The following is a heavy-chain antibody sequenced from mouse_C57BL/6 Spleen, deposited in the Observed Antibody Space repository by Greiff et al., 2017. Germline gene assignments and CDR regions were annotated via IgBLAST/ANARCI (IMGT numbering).Heavy chain of an antibody. CDR1: GYTFTSYW. D-gene: IGHD1-1*02. J-gene: IGHJ3*01. V-gene: IGHV1-52*01. CDR3: AREVAAEASFAY. Sequence: QVQLQQPGAELVRPGSSVKLSCKASGYTFTSYWMHWVKQRPIQGLEWIGNIDPSDSETHYNQKFKDKATLTVDKSSSTAYMQLSSLTSEDSAVYCCAREVAAEASFAYWGQGTLVTVSA. CDR2: IDPSDSET.